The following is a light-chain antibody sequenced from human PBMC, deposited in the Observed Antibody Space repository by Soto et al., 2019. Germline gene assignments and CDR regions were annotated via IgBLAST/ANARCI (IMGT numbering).Light chain of an antibody. V-gene: IGKV1-39*01. CDR3: QQTYSPPSYT. J-gene: IGKJ2*01. CDR2: AAS. CDR1: QSISRY. Sequence: DIQMIQSPSSLSASVGDRVTITCRASQSISRYLNWYQQKPGKAPKLLIFAASSLQSGVPSRFSGRGSETDFTLSISSLQVEDIATYYCQQTYSPPSYTFGQGTKLEI.